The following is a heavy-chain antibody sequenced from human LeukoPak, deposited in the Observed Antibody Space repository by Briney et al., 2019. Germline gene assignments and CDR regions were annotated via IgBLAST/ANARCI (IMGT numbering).Heavy chain of an antibody. CDR1: GGTFSSYA. V-gene: IGHV1-69*05. J-gene: IGHJ3*02. CDR3: AREGIAVAGTALNSAFDI. CDR2: IIPIFGTA. Sequence: SVKVSCKASGGTFSSYAISWVRQAPGQGLEWMGRIIPIFGTANYAQKFQGRVTITTDESTSTAYKELSSLRSEDTAVYYCAREGIAVAGTALNSAFDIWGQGTMVTVSS. D-gene: IGHD6-19*01.